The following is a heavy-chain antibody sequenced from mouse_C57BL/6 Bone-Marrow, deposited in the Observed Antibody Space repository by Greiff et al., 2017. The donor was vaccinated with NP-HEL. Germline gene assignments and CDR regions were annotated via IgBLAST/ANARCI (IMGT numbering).Heavy chain of an antibody. J-gene: IGHJ4*01. CDR3: ASRSLAGTLYAMDY. Sequence: EVQLQQSGPELVKPGASVKIPCKASGYTFTDYNMDWVKQSHGKSLEWIGDINPNNGGTSYNQKFKGKATLTVDKSSSTAYMELRSLTSEDTAVYSCASRSLAGTLYAMDYWGQGTSVTVSS. CDR2: INPNNGGT. D-gene: IGHD6-1*01. V-gene: IGHV1-18*01. CDR1: GYTFTDYN.